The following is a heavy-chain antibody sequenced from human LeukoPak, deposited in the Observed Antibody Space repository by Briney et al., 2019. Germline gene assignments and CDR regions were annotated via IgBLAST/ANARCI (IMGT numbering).Heavy chain of an antibody. D-gene: IGHD6-6*01. Sequence: PGGSLRLSCAASGFTFSSYSMNWVRQAPGKGLEWVSSISSSSSYIYYADSVKGRFTISRDNAKNSLYLQMNSLRAEDTAVHYCARVGEEWQLDGANAFDIWGQGTMVTVSS. V-gene: IGHV3-21*01. J-gene: IGHJ3*02. CDR3: ARVGEEWQLDGANAFDI. CDR2: ISSSSSYI. CDR1: GFTFSSYS.